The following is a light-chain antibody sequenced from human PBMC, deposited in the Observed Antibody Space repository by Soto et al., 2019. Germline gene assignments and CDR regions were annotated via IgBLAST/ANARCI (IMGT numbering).Light chain of an antibody. V-gene: IGKV1-17*01. J-gene: IGKJ1*01. CDR3: LQYRSFPWT. CDR1: QDIKYD. CDR2: SAS. Sequence: DIQVTQSPSSLSASVGDKVTITCRASQDIKYDLGWYQQKPGTAPKHLIYSASSMQSGVPSRFSGSGSETEFTLTSSSLQPEDFATYDCLQYRSFPWTFGQGTKVEIK.